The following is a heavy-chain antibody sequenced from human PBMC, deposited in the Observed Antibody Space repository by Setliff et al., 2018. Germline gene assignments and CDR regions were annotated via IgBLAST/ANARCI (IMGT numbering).Heavy chain of an antibody. CDR2: INNYNFNT. CDR3: SRLVRFCTTSTCQGASASEH. V-gene: IGHV1-18*01. D-gene: IGHD2-8*01. Sequence: ASVKVSCKSSGFTFTDYGITWVRQVPGQGLEWMGWINNYNFNTQYAQKFQDRVTLTTDTSTTTAYLELRSLRPDDTAVYYCSRLVRFCTTSTCQGASASEHWGQGTLVTVSS. CDR1: GFTFTDYG. J-gene: IGHJ4*02.